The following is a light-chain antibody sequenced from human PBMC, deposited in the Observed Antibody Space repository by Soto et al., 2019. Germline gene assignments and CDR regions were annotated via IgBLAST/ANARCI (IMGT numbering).Light chain of an antibody. CDR2: AAF. CDR3: QQNYSSPRT. J-gene: IGKJ1*01. CDR1: QNISNY. Sequence: IQMTQSAASLSASVGDVSTITCRASQNISNYLNWYQQKPGKAPKLLIHAAFSLQRGVPSRFSGSGSGTDFTLTISRLQPEDFATYCCQQNYSSPRTFGQGTKVDI. V-gene: IGKV1-39*01.